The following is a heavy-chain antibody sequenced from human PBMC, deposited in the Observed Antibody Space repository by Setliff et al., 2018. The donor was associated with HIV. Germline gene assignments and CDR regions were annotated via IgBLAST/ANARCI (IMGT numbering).Heavy chain of an antibody. Sequence: SETLSLTCTVSNGSISSNTYYCGWIRQPPGKGLEWIGSLYSSGTTHYNPSLRSRVTISVDTSKNHFSLKLSSVTAADTAVYYCARSLLPSITVAGTIGYWGQGSLVTVSS. CDR1: NGSISSNTYY. D-gene: IGHD6-19*01. CDR3: ARSLLPSITVAGTIGY. V-gene: IGHV4-39*02. J-gene: IGHJ4*02. CDR2: LYSSGTT.